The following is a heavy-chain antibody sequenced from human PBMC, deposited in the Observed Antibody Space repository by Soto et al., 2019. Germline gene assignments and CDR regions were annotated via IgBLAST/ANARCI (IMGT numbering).Heavy chain of an antibody. J-gene: IGHJ4*02. Sequence: EVQLLESGGGLVQPGGSLRLSCVASGFTLSSYAMNWVRQAPGKGLEWVSVISSGGSTYYADSVKGRFTISRDNSKNTLYLQMSSLRVEDTAIYYCARDTTWRSWIYWGQGTLVTVSS. CDR1: GFTLSSYA. CDR2: ISSGGST. CDR3: ARDTTWRSWIY. V-gene: IGHV3-23*01. D-gene: IGHD3-16*01.